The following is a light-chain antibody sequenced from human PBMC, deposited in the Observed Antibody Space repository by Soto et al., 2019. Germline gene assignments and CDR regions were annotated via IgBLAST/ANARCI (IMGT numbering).Light chain of an antibody. CDR3: QQYNNWPLT. Sequence: EIVMTQSPATLSVSPGETATLSCRASQSVAGNLAWYQQKPGQPPRLLIYGVSTRATGIPARFSGSGFGTEFTLTITSLQSEDFAVYYCQQYNNWPLTFGGGTKVEI. CDR2: GVS. CDR1: QSVAGN. V-gene: IGKV3-15*01. J-gene: IGKJ4*01.